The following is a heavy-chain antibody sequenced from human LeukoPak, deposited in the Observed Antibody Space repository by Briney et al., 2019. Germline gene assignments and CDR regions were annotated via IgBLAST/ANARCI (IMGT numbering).Heavy chain of an antibody. Sequence: LSLTCTVSGGSISSSSHYWGWIRQPPGKGLEWVSCISSSGSFTNYADSVKGRFTISRDNAKNSLYLQMNSLRPEDTAVYYCARGRSTSDWGQGTLVTVSS. CDR1: GGSISSSSHY. V-gene: IGHV3-11*03. CDR3: ARGRSTSD. CDR2: ISSSGSFT. J-gene: IGHJ4*02. D-gene: IGHD4-17*01.